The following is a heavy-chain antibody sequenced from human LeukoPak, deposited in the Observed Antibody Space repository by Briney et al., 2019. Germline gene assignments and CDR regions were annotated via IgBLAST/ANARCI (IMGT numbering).Heavy chain of an antibody. J-gene: IGHJ5*02. CDR2: ISGSGGST. CDR1: GFTFSSYA. CDR3: AKLQVSISGSFLTKWFDP. V-gene: IGHV3-23*01. Sequence: GGSLRLSCAASGFTFSSYAMSWVRQAPGKGLEWVSAISGSGGSTYYADSVKGRFTITRDNSKNTLYLQMNSLRAEDTAVFYCAKLQVSISGSFLTKWFDPWGQGTLVTVSS. D-gene: IGHD1-26*01.